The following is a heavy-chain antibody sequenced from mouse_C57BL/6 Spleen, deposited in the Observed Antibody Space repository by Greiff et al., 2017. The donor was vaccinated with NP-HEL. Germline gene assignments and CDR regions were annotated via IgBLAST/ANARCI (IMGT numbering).Heavy chain of an antibody. CDR3: ARGKIYYYGTWYFDV. D-gene: IGHD1-1*01. Sequence: QVQLQQSGAELVRPGSSVKLSCKASGYTFTSYWMDWVKQRPGQGLEWIGNIYPSDSETHYNQKFKDKATLTVDKSSSTAYMQLSSLTSEDSAVYYCARGKIYYYGTWYFDVWGTGTTVTVSS. CDR1: GYTFTSYW. CDR2: IYPSDSET. V-gene: IGHV1-61*01. J-gene: IGHJ1*03.